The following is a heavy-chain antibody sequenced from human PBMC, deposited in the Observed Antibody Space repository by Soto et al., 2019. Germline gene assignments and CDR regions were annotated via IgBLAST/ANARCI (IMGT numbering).Heavy chain of an antibody. V-gene: IGHV3-53*01. CDR3: AKVNVVVVAATFEYEYYFDY. J-gene: IGHJ4*02. CDR2: ISNTGST. D-gene: IGHD2-15*01. Sequence: GGSLRLSCVASGFTVSNNYMSWVRQAPGRGLEWVSAISNTGSTHYAGSVKGRSTISRDSSTNTLYLEVNSLRADDTAVYYCAKVNVVVVAATFEYEYYFDYWGQGTLVTVSS. CDR1: GFTVSNNY.